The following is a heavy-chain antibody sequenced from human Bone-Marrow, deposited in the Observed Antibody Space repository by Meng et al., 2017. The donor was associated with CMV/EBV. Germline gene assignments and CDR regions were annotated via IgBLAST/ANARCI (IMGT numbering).Heavy chain of an antibody. V-gene: IGHV3-11*04. CDR2: ISSASNTK. CDR1: GFVFGDYY. Sequence: GESLKISCEGSGFVFGDYYMKWIRQAPGKGLEWVSYISSASNTKVYSDSVRGRFSISGENARSTLYLQMDGLRAEDTAVYFCARAGYNWNRRLDTWGQGTLVTVSS. D-gene: IGHD1-20*01. CDR3: ARAGYNWNRRLDT. J-gene: IGHJ5*02.